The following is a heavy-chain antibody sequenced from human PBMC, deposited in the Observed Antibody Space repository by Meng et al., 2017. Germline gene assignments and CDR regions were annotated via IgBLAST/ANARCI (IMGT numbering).Heavy chain of an antibody. CDR2: INHSGST. V-gene: IGHV4-34*01. J-gene: IGHJ6*02. Sequence: SETLSLTCAVYGGSFSGYYWSWIRQPPGKGLEWIGEINHSGSTNYNPSLKSRVTISVDTSKNQFSLKLSSVTAADTAVYYCARDQVAVAGKKGYYYYGMDVWGQGTTVTVSS. CDR1: GGSFSGYY. D-gene: IGHD6-19*01. CDR3: ARDQVAVAGKKGYYYYGMDV.